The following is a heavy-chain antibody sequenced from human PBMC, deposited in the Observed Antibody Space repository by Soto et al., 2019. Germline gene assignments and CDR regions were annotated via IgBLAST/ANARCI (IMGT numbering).Heavy chain of an antibody. CDR1: GGTFSSYA. CDR3: ARDAKAGTTGYDGMDV. V-gene: IGHV1-69*12. J-gene: IGHJ6*02. D-gene: IGHD1-7*01. Sequence: QVQLVQSGAEVKKPGSSVKVSCKASGGTFSSYAISWVRQAPGQGLEWMGGIIPIFGTANYGQKFQGRVTIAADESTSTPYMERSSLRSEDTAGYYCARDAKAGTTGYDGMDVWGQGTTVTVSS. CDR2: IIPIFGTA.